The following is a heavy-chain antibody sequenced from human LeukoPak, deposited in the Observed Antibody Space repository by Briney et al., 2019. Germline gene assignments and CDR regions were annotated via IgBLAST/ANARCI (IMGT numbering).Heavy chain of an antibody. D-gene: IGHD6-6*01. Sequence: ASVKVSCKASGYTFTGYYMHWVRQAPGQGLEWMGWINPNSGGTNYAQKFQGRVTMTRDTSISTAYMELSRLRSDDTAVYYCARTPRARPHYFDYWGQGTLVTVS. J-gene: IGHJ4*02. CDR2: INPNSGGT. CDR1: GYTFTGYY. V-gene: IGHV1-2*02. CDR3: ARTPRARPHYFDY.